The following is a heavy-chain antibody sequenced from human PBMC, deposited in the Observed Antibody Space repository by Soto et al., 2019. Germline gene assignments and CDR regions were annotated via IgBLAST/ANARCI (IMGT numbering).Heavy chain of an antibody. Sequence: XVSLRLSFEASGFTFSSYAMGWVRQAPGKGLEWVSTISASSHDTYYADSVKGRFTISRDNSKNTLYVQMNSLRAEDTAIYYCAKFRINMVRGVTIDSWGQGTLVTVSS. CDR3: AKFRINMVRGVTIDS. CDR1: GFTFSSYA. J-gene: IGHJ4*02. CDR2: ISASSHDT. D-gene: IGHD3-10*01. V-gene: IGHV3-23*01.